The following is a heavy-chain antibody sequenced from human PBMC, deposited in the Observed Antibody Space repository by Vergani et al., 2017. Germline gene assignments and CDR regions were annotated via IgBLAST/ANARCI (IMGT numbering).Heavy chain of an antibody. J-gene: IGHJ4*02. D-gene: IGHD3-22*01. CDR2: INPIFGTA. CDR3: AREDYYDSSGYYPSFDY. V-gene: IGHV1-69*06. CDR1: GYTFTGYY. Sequence: QVQLVQSGAEVKKPGASVKVSCKASGYTFTGYYMHWVRQAPGQGLEWMGWINPIFGTANYAQKFQGRVTITADKSTSTAYMELSSLRSEDTAVYYCAREDYYDSSGYYPSFDYWGQGTLVTVSS.